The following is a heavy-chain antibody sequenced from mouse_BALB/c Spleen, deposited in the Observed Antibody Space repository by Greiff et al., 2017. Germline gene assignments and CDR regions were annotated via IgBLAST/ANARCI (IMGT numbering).Heavy chain of an antibody. V-gene: IGHV5-9-4*01. CDR1: GFTFSSYA. J-gene: IGHJ4*01. CDR3: ARRGYYAMDY. CDR2: ISSGGSYT. Sequence: EVKVEESGGGLVKPGGSLKLSCAASGFTFSSYAMSWVRQTPEKRLEWVASISSGGSYTYYPDTVTGRFTISRDNAKNTLYLEMSSLRSEDTAMYYCARRGYYAMDYWGQGTSVTVSS.